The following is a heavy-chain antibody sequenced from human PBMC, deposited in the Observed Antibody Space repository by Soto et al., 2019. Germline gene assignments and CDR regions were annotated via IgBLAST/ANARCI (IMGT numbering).Heavy chain of an antibody. J-gene: IGHJ3*02. CDR2: INSDGSST. D-gene: IGHD3-22*01. CDR3: ATALHAPYYDSSGHDAFDI. Sequence: GSLRLSCAASGFTFSSYWMHWVRQAPGKGLVWVSRINSDGSSTSYADSVKGRFTISRDNAKNTLYLQMNSLRAEDTAVYYCATALHAPYYDSSGHDAFDIWGQGTMVTVSS. CDR1: GFTFSSYW. V-gene: IGHV3-74*01.